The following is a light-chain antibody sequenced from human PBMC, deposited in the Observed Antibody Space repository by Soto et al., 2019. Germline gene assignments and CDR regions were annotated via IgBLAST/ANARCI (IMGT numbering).Light chain of an antibody. CDR3: SSYTGSTLYV. V-gene: IGLV2-14*01. CDR1: STDVGGYNY. J-gene: IGLJ1*01. Sequence: QSVLAQPASVSGSPGQSITISCTGTSTDVGGYNYVSWYQQHPGKAPKLMIYEVSNRPSGISSRFSGSKSGNTASLTISGLQAEDEADYYCSSYTGSTLYVFGSGTKVTVL. CDR2: EVS.